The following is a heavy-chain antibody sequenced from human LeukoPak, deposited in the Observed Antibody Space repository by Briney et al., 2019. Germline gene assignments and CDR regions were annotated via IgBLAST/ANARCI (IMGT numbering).Heavy chain of an antibody. J-gene: IGHJ4*02. CDR1: GYTFTGYD. V-gene: IGHV1-2*02. D-gene: IGHD3-10*01. CDR3: ARDRGSGWFGELSPFDY. Sequence: ASVKVSCKASGYTFTGYDMHWVRQAPGQGLEWMGWINPNSGGTNYAQKFQGRVTMTRDTSISTAYMELSRLRSDDTAVYYCARDRGSGWFGELSPFDYWGQGTLVTVSS. CDR2: INPNSGGT.